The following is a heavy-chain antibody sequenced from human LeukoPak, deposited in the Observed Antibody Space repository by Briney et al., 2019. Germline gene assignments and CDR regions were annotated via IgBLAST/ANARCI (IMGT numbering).Heavy chain of an antibody. J-gene: IGHJ4*02. V-gene: IGHV4-39*01. CDR3: ARHPPRDRSAFDY. CDR1: GGSISTNSYY. CDR2: IYYNGNT. Sequence: SETLSLTCTVSGGSISTNSYYWRWLRQPPGKGLEWIGTIYYNGNTYYNPSLKSRVTMSVHTSKTQFSLKLRSVTAADSAVYYCARHPPRDRSAFDYWGQGTLVSVSS.